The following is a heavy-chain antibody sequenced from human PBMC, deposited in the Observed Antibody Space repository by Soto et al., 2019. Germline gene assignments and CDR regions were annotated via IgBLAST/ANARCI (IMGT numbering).Heavy chain of an antibody. D-gene: IGHD6-13*01. CDR3: ARGRPTAGIYWFDP. Sequence: ASVKVSCKASGYTFTRSGISWVRQAPGQGPEWMGWISSYDGDTNYAQTFQGRVTMTTDTSTSTAYMELRSLRSDDTAVYYCARGRPTAGIYWFDPWGQGTLVTVSS. J-gene: IGHJ5*02. V-gene: IGHV1-18*01. CDR2: ISSYDGDT. CDR1: GYTFTRSG.